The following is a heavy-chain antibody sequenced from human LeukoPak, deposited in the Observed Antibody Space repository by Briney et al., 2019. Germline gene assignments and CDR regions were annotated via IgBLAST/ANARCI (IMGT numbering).Heavy chain of an antibody. J-gene: IGHJ2*01. D-gene: IGHD3-10*01. V-gene: IGHV3-74*01. Sequence: GGSLRLSCAASGFTFSTYWMHWVRQVPGKGLVWVSRIKSDGSSTRYADSVKGRFTISRDNAKNTMYLQMNSLRAEDTAVYYCARSRGLWYFDLWGRGTLVTVSS. CDR1: GFTFSTYW. CDR3: ARSRGLWYFDL. CDR2: IKSDGSST.